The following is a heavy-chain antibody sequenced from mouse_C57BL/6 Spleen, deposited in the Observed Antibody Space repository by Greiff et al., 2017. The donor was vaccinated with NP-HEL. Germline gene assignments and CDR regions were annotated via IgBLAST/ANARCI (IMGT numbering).Heavy chain of an antibody. D-gene: IGHD1-1*01. CDR3: ARGGLTTVVATSYYFDY. CDR1: GYTFTSYW. J-gene: IGHJ2*01. CDR2: IDPSDSET. V-gene: IGHV1-52*01. Sequence: VQLQQPGAELVRPGSSVKLSCKASGYTFTSYWMHWVKQRPIQGLEWIGNIDPSDSETHYNQKFKDKATLTVDKSSSTAYMQLSSLTSEDSAVYYCARGGLTTVVATSYYFDYWGQGTTLTVSS.